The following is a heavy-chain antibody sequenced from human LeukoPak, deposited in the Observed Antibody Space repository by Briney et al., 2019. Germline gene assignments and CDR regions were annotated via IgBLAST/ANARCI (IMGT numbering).Heavy chain of an antibody. Sequence: GESLKISCKGSGYSFTTYWIGWVRQMPGKGLEWMGIIYPGDSDARYSPSFQGQVTISVDKSISIAYLQWRSLKASDTAMYYCARTHLYSSGWPDAFDIWGQGTMVTVS. V-gene: IGHV5-51*01. D-gene: IGHD6-19*01. CDR2: IYPGDSDA. CDR1: GYSFTTYW. J-gene: IGHJ3*02. CDR3: ARTHLYSSGWPDAFDI.